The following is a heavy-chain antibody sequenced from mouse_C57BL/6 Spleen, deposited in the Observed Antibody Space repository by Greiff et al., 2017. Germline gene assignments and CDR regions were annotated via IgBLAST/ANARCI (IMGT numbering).Heavy chain of an antibody. CDR2: ILPGSGST. V-gene: IGHV1-9*01. D-gene: IGHD2-1*01. CDR3: ARGATRVTTMRYYVDY. CDR1: GYTFTGYW. J-gene: IGHJ2*01. Sequence: QVQLQQSGAELMKPGASVKLSCKATGYTFTGYWIEWVKQRPGHGLEWIGEILPGSGSTNYNEKFKGKATFTAGTSSNTAYMQLSSLTTEDSAIDCCARGATRVTTMRYYVDYWGQGATLTVSS.